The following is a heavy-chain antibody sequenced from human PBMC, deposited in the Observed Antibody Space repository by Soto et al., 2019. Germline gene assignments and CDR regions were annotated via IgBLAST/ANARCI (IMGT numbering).Heavy chain of an antibody. CDR3: SMWAGSGSHYVFYF. V-gene: IGHV4-39*07. CDR2: IYNSGRT. Sequence: PSETLSLTCTVSGGSFSSYYWSWIRQPPGKGLEWIGSIYNSGRTYYNPSLNSRVTISLDTSKSQVSLEVNSVTAADTAVYFCSMWAGSGSHYVFYFWGQGTQVTVSS. J-gene: IGHJ4*02. CDR1: GGSFSSYY. D-gene: IGHD3-10*01.